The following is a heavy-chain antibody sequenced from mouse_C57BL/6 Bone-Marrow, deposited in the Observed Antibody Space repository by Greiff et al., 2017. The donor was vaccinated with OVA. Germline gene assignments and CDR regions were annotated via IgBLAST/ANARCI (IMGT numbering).Heavy chain of an antibody. Sequence: EVKLQESGPVLVKPGASVKMSCKASGYTFTDYYMNWVKQSHGKSLEWIGVINPYNGGTSYNQKFKGKATLTVDKSSSTAYMELNSLTSEDSAVYYCANYGSLYFDYWGQGTTLTVSS. D-gene: IGHD1-1*01. CDR1: GYTFTDYY. CDR3: ANYGSLYFDY. J-gene: IGHJ2*01. CDR2: INPYNGGT. V-gene: IGHV1-19*01.